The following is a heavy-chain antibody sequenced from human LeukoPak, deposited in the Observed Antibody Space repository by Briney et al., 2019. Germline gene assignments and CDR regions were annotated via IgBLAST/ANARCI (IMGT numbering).Heavy chain of an antibody. Sequence: QAGGSLRLSCAASGFTFSRHWMTWVRQAPGKGLEWVANIKEDGTKKNYVDSVKGRFTISRDNAKSSLYLQMNSLRAEDTAVYYCATPLDYYDSSGYHQGGDWGQGTLVTVSS. J-gene: IGHJ4*02. V-gene: IGHV3-7*03. CDR3: ATPLDYYDSSGYHQGGD. CDR2: IKEDGTKK. CDR1: GFTFSRHW. D-gene: IGHD3-22*01.